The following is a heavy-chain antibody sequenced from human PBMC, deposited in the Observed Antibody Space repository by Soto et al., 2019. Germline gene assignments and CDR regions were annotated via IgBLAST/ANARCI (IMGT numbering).Heavy chain of an antibody. J-gene: IGHJ6*02. Sequence: GGSLRLSCAASGFTFSSYGMHWVRQAPGKGLEWVAVISYDGSNKYYADSVKGRFTISRDDSKNTLYLQMNSLRAEDTAVYYYAKTLEVLPVYKYYRLDLWGQGYTVTVS. CDR1: GFTFSSYG. V-gene: IGHV3-30*18. D-gene: IGHD3-10*01. CDR2: ISYDGSNK. CDR3: AKTLEVLPVYKYYRLDL.